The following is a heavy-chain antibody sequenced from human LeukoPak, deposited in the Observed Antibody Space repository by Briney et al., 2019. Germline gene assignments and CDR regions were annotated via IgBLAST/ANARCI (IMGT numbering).Heavy chain of an antibody. V-gene: IGHV3-64D*06. CDR1: GFPFSTYA. Sequence: GGSLRLSCSASGFPFSTYAMHWVRQAPGKGLEHVSVISYNGGSTYYADSVKGRFTISRDNSKNTLYLQMSSLRAEDTAVYYCVKDRHCSSSSCYSFDRWGQGTLVTVSS. J-gene: IGHJ4*02. CDR2: ISYNGGST. CDR3: VKDRHCSSSSCYSFDR. D-gene: IGHD2-2*02.